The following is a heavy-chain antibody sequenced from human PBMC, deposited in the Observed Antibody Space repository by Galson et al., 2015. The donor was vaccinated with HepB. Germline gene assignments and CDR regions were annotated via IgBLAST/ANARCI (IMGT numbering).Heavy chain of an antibody. CDR1: GYTFTNYA. Sequence: SVKVSCKASGYTFTNYAMNWVRQAPGQGLEWMGWINTNTGNPTYAQGFTGRFVFSLDTSVSTAYLQISSLMAEDTAVYYCARDSPAAGLSDFDFWGQGTMVTVSS. D-gene: IGHD2-2*01. J-gene: IGHJ3*01. V-gene: IGHV7-4-1*02. CDR2: INTNTGNP. CDR3: ARDSPAAGLSDFDF.